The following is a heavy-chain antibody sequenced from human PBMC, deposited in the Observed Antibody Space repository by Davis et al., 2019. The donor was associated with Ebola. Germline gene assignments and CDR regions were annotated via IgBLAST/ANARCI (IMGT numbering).Heavy chain of an antibody. V-gene: IGHV3-30*02. CDR3: AKNYGNFLEGDY. D-gene: IGHD4-11*01. CDR1: GFSFKDYG. Sequence: GESLKISCAASGFSFKDYGMHWVRQAPGKGLEWVAFIEHDGSTKYRPDSVKGRFTISRDNSKKTLYLQMNSLRTEDTAVYYCAKNYGNFLEGDYWGQGTLVIVAS. CDR2: IEHDGSTK. J-gene: IGHJ4*02.